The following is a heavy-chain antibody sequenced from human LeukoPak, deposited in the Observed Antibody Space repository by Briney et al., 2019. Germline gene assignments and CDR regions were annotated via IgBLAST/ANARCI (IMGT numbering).Heavy chain of an antibody. V-gene: IGHV1-18*01. CDR3: ARVVVVAVANWFDP. CDR2: ISAYNSNT. J-gene: IGHJ5*02. Sequence: EASVKVSCKASGYTFTSYGISWVRQAPGQGLEWMGWISAYNSNTNYAQQLQGRVTMTTDTSTSTAYMELRSLRSDDTAVYYCARVVVVAVANWFDPWGQGTLVTVSS. D-gene: IGHD2-15*01. CDR1: GYTFTSYG.